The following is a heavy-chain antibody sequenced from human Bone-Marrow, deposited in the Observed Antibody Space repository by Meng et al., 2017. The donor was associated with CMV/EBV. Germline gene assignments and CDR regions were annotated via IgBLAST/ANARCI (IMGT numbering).Heavy chain of an antibody. Sequence: TVKHSSKASGGTFSSYAISWVRQAPGQGLEWMGGIIPIFGTANYAQKLQGRVTITTDESTSTAYMELSSLRSEDTAVYYCAREGVVVPAVKSWFDRWGQGTLVTVSS. CDR3: AREGVVVPAVKSWFDR. D-gene: IGHD2-2*01. J-gene: IGHJ5*02. CDR2: IIPIFGTA. V-gene: IGHV1-69*05. CDR1: GGTFSSYA.